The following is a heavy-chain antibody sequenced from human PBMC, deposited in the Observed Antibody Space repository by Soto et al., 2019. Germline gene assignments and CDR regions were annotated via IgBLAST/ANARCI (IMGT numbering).Heavy chain of an antibody. V-gene: IGHV2-70*04. CDR3: IYRRALYDYHGLDV. Sequence: GSGPTLVNPTQTLTLTCTFSGFSLTTSGVRVSWLRQSPGKALEWLARIDWDDDKVYSTSLKTRLTITKDTSKNQVVLTMTNMDPVDTATYYCIYRRALYDYHGLDVWGQGTTVTVS. J-gene: IGHJ6*02. CDR1: GFSLTTSGVR. D-gene: IGHD5-18*01. CDR2: IDWDDDK.